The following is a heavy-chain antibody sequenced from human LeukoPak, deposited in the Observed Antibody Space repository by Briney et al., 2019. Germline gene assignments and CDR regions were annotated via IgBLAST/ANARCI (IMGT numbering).Heavy chain of an antibody. D-gene: IGHD6-13*01. CDR1: GGSFSGYY. J-gene: IGHJ5*02. V-gene: IGHV4-34*01. CDR3: ARDMVGLAADGNWFDP. Sequence: SETLSLTCAVDGGSFSGYYWSWIRQPPGKGLEWIGEINHSGSTNYNPSLKSRVTISVDTSKNQFSLKLSSVTAADTAVYYCARDMVGLAADGNWFDPWGQGTLVTVSS. CDR2: INHSGST.